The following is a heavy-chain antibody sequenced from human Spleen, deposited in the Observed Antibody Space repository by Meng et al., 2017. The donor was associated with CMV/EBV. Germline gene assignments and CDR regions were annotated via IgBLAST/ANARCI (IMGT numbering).Heavy chain of an antibody. V-gene: IGHV4-61*01. CDR2: IYYSGST. CDR3: ASYEYSSSFDP. D-gene: IGHD6-6*01. J-gene: IGHJ5*02. CDR1: GGSVSSGSYY. Sequence: TCTVSGGSVSSGSYYWSWIRQPPGKGLEWIGYIYYSGSTNYNPSLKSRVTISVDTSKNQFSLKLSSVTAADTAVYYCASYEYSSSFDPWGQGTLVTVSS.